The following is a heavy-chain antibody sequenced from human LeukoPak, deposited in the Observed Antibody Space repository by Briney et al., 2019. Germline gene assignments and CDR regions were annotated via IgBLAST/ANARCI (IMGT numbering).Heavy chain of an antibody. V-gene: IGHV4-38-2*01. CDR1: GYSISSGYY. J-gene: IGHJ6*04. Sequence: SEILSLTCAVSGYSISSGYYWGWIRQPPGKGLEWIGSIYHSGSTYYNPSLKSRVTISVDTSKNQFSLKLSSVTAADTAVYYCARGSHYYYGMDVWGKGTTVTVSS. CDR3: ARGSHYYYGMDV. CDR2: IYHSGST.